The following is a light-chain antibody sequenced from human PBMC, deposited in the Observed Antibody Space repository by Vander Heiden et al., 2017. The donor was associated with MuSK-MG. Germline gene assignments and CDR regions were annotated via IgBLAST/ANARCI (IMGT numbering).Light chain of an antibody. V-gene: IGKV1-39*01. CDR1: QSISSY. J-gene: IGKJ5*01. CDR3: QQSDSSPPTT. CDR2: AAS. Sequence: DIQMTQSPSSLSASVGDRVTITCRASQSISSYLNWYQQKPGKAPKLLIYAASILQSGVPSRFSGSGSGTDFTLTISSRQPEDFATYYCQQSDSSPPTTFGHGTRLEIK.